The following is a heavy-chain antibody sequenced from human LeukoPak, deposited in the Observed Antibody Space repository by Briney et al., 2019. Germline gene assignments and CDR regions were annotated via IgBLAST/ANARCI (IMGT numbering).Heavy chain of an antibody. V-gene: IGHV3-49*04. CDR3: TRGGIVATYDY. D-gene: IGHD5-12*01. CDR1: GFTFGDYA. CDR2: IRSKAYGGTT. Sequence: GGSLRLSCTASGFTFGDYAMSWVRQAPGKGLEWVGFIRSKAYGGTTEYAASVKGRFTISRDDSKSIAYLQMNSLKTEDTAVYYCTRGGIVATYDYWGQGTLVTVSS. J-gene: IGHJ4*02.